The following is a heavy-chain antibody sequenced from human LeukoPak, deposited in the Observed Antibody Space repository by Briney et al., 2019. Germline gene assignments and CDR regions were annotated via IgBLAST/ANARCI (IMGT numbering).Heavy chain of an antibody. D-gene: IGHD3-10*01. J-gene: IGHJ4*02. Sequence: FTFXXHGMSWVRQAPGKGLEWVSTISGSGDNTYYADSVKGRFTISRDNSKNTLYMQMNSLRAEDTAVYYCAKEXQPXFGELXXGYWGQGTXVTVSS. V-gene: IGHV3-23*01. CDR1: FTFXXHG. CDR3: AKEXQPXFGELXXGY. CDR2: ISGSGDNT.